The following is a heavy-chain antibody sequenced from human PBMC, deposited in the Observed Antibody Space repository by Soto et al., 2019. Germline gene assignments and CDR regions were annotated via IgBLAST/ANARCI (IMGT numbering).Heavy chain of an antibody. V-gene: IGHV4-59*01. Sequence: SLTCTVSGGSISSYYWSWIRQPPGKGLEWIGYIYYSGSTNYNPSLKSRVTISVDTSKNQFSLKLSSVTAADTAVYYCARDHFGTTVDQRRGYGMEVWGQGTTVTVSS. CDR2: IYYSGST. J-gene: IGHJ6*01. D-gene: IGHD4-17*01. CDR1: GGSISSYY. CDR3: ARDHFGTTVDQRRGYGMEV.